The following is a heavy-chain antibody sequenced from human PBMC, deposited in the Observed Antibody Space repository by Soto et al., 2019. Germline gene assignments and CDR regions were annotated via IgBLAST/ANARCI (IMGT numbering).Heavy chain of an antibody. D-gene: IGHD2-2*01. CDR2: INHSGST. CDR3: ARIKSPIPKSVVPADFYYYYGMDV. Sequence: SENLPLTCAVYGGPFRGYYRRGFRQPPGKGMEWMGEINHSGSTNYNPSLKSRVTRSVDTSKNQFSLKLSSVTAADTAVYYCARIKSPIPKSVVPADFYYYYGMDVWGQGTTVT. J-gene: IGHJ6*02. V-gene: IGHV4-34*01. CDR1: GGPFRGYY.